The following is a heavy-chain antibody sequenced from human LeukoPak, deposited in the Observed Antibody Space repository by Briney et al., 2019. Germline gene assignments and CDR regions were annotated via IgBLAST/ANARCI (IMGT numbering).Heavy chain of an antibody. CDR3: AKSPGASRYDSSGYYYFGA. J-gene: IGHJ4*02. D-gene: IGHD3-22*01. V-gene: IGHV3-23*01. CDR2: TSGSGGST. Sequence: GGSLRLSCAASGFTFSSYAMGWVRQAPGKGLEWVSATSGSGGSTYYADSVKGRFTISRDNSKNTLYLQMNSLRAEDTAVYYCAKSPGASRYDSSGYYYFGAGGQGTLVTVSS. CDR1: GFTFSSYA.